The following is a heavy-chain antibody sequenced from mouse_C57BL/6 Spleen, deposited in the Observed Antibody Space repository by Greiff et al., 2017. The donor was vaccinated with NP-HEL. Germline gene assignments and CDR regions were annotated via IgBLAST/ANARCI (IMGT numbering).Heavy chain of an antibody. V-gene: IGHV5-4*01. D-gene: IGHD2-13*01. J-gene: IGHJ3*01. Sequence: EVQRVESGGGLVKPGGSLKLSCAASGFTFSSYAMSWVRQTPEKRLEWVATISDGGSYTYYPDNVKGRFTISRDNAKNNLYLQMSHLKSEDTAMYYCARDGLGLAYWGQGTLVTVSA. CDR1: GFTFSSYA. CDR3: ARDGLGLAY. CDR2: ISDGGSYT.